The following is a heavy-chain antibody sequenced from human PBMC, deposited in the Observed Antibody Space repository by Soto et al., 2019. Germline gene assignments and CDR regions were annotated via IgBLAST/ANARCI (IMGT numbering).Heavy chain of an antibody. V-gene: IGHV3-30-3*01. Sequence: QVQLVESGGGVVQPGRSLRLSCAASGFTFSSYAMQWVRQAPGKGLEWVAVISYDGSNKYYAVSVYGRFTISRNNSKNTLYLQMHSLRAEDTAVYYCARDPSAPTSRWLQFDYWGQGTLGTVSS. CDR1: GFTFSSYA. CDR3: ARDPSAPTSRWLQFDY. D-gene: IGHD5-12*01. CDR2: ISYDGSNK. J-gene: IGHJ4*02.